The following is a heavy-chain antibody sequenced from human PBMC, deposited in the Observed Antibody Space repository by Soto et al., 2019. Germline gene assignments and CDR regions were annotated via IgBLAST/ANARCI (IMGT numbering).Heavy chain of an antibody. Sequence: SETLSLTCTVSGGSISSSSYHWGWIRQPPGKGLEWIGSIYYSGSTYYNPSLKSRVTVSVDTSKNHFSLKLSSLTAADTSVYYCTRASHGRIIDYWGQGTLVTVSS. V-gene: IGHV4-39*02. CDR1: GGSISSSSYH. CDR3: TRASHGRIIDY. CDR2: IYYSGST. J-gene: IGHJ4*02.